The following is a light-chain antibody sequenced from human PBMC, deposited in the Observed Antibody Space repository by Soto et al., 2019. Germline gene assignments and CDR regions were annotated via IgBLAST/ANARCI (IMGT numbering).Light chain of an antibody. Sequence: DIQMTQSPSTLSASVGDRVTITCRASHSINSGLAWYQQRPGKAPKLLIYKSSRLQGGVPSRFSGSGTGTEFTLTINSLQPDDAATYYCQQDDSFMRTFGQGTRVEI. J-gene: IGKJ2*01. CDR3: QQDDSFMRT. V-gene: IGKV1-5*03. CDR1: HSINSG. CDR2: KSS.